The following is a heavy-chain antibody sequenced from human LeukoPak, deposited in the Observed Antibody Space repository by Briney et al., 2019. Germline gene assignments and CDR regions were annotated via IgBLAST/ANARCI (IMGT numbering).Heavy chain of an antibody. D-gene: IGHD3-10*01. Sequence: SETLSLTCTVSGGSISSYYWSWIRQPPGKGLEWIGYIYYSGSTNYNRSLKSRVTISVDTSKNQFSLKLSSVTAADTAVYYCARDSYYGSWTLSMMDAFDICGQGTMVTVSS. J-gene: IGHJ3*02. CDR2: IYYSGST. V-gene: IGHV4-59*01. CDR3: ARDSYYGSWTLSMMDAFDI. CDR1: GGSISSYY.